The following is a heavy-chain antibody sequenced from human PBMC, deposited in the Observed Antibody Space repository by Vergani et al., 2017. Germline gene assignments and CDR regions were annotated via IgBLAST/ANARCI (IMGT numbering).Heavy chain of an antibody. CDR3: VKEGGTLFFDC. CDR1: GFSFNSYW. V-gene: IGHV3-74*03. D-gene: IGHD3-16*01. Sequence: DVHLAESGGGFFQPGGSLRLSCSASGFSFNSYWMHWVRQVPGKGLLWVSRIKSDGSITAYADSVKGRFTISRDNAQNTLYLQMNSLRIEDTALYYCVKEGGTLFFDCWGQGTLVTVSS. CDR2: IKSDGSIT. J-gene: IGHJ4*02.